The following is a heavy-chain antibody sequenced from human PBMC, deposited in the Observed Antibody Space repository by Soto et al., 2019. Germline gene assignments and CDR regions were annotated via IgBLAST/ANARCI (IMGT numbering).Heavy chain of an antibody. D-gene: IGHD6-19*01. CDR1: GFTFSSYG. CDR3: ARGIAVAASPLLDY. V-gene: IGHV3-33*01. Sequence: GGSLRLSCAASGFTFSSYGMHWVRQAPGKGLEWVAVIWYDGSNKYYADSVKGRFTISRDNSKNTLYLQMNSLRAEDTAVYYCARGIAVAASPLLDYWGQGTLVTV. J-gene: IGHJ4*02. CDR2: IWYDGSNK.